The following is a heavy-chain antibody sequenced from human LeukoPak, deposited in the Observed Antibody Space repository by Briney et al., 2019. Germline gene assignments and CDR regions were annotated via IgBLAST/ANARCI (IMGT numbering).Heavy chain of an antibody. CDR2: ISPNSGDT. V-gene: IGHV1-2*02. CDR1: GYGFASLW. D-gene: IGHD2-2*01. J-gene: IGHJ4*02. Sequence: GASVKVSCKASGYGFASLWVHWVRQAPGQGLEWVGYISPNSGDTGLAQKFQGRVTLTRDTSISTVYMGFNGLTSDDTAVYFCARDHPHQRFDIWGQGTLVTVSS. CDR3: ARDHPHQRFDI.